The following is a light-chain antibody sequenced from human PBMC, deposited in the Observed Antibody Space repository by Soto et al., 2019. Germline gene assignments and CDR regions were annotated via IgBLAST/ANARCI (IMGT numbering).Light chain of an antibody. CDR1: SSDVGGYNY. J-gene: IGLJ2*01. CDR3: SSYAGSNTHVV. V-gene: IGLV2-8*01. CDR2: EVS. Sequence: QSALTQPPSASGSPGQSVTISCTGTSSDVGGYNYVSWYQQHPGKAPKLMIYEVSKRPSGVPDRFSGSKSGNTASLTVSGLQAEGEADYYCSSYAGSNTHVVFGGGSKLTVL.